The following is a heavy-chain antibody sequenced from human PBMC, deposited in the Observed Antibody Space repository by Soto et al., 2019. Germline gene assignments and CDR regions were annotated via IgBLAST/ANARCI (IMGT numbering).Heavy chain of an antibody. D-gene: IGHD3-3*01. CDR1: GYTFNTYG. J-gene: IGHJ5*02. V-gene: IGHV1-18*01. CDR2: IGAHNGDT. Sequence: QVQLVQSGAEVKKPGASVKVSCKASGYTFNTYGFTWVRQAPGQGLGWMGWIGAHNGDTNYVQKFQGRVTMTTETSTTTSYMELRNLTSDDTAVYFCARDWRGAEGFDPWGQGTLVTVSS. CDR3: ARDWRGAEGFDP.